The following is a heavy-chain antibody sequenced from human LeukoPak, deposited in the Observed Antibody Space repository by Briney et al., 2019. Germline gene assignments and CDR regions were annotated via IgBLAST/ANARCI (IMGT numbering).Heavy chain of an antibody. CDR1: GYTFTSYD. CDR2: MNPNSGNT. CDR3: ARLGSSWARDDAFDI. J-gene: IGHJ3*02. Sequence: ALVKVSCKASGYTFTSYDINWVRQATGQGLEWMGWMNPNSGNTGYAQKFQGRVTMTRNTSISTAYMELSSLRSEDTAVYYCARLGSSWARDDAFDIWGQGTMVTVSS. V-gene: IGHV1-8*01. D-gene: IGHD3-16*01.